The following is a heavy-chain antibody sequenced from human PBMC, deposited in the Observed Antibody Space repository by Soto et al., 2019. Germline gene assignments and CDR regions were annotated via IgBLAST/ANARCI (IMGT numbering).Heavy chain of an antibody. Sequence: QVQLVESGGGLVKTSGSLRLACAASGFTFSDYYMSWVRQAPGKGLEWVSYISSNGNTIYYADSVKGRFTISRDNAKNSVYLQMNSLRAEDTALYFCAKMSSENYYDPVFSWGQGTLVTVSS. J-gene: IGHJ4*02. D-gene: IGHD3-22*01. CDR3: AKMSSENYYDPVFS. CDR2: ISSNGNTI. CDR1: GFTFSDYY. V-gene: IGHV3-11*01.